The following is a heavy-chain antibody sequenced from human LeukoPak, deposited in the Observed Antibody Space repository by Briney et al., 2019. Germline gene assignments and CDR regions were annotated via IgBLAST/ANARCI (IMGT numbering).Heavy chain of an antibody. D-gene: IGHD5-24*01. Sequence: SETLSLTCTVSGGSISSYYWSWIRQPPGKGLEWIGYIYYSGSTNYNPSLKSRVTISVDTSKTQFSLRLSSVTAADTAVYYCARHGDGYNWYFDYWGQGTLVTVSS. CDR2: IYYSGST. V-gene: IGHV4-59*08. J-gene: IGHJ4*02. CDR3: ARHGDGYNWYFDY. CDR1: GGSISSYY.